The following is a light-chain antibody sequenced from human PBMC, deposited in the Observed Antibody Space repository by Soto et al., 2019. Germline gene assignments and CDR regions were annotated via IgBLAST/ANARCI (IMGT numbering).Light chain of an antibody. Sequence: QSVLTQPPSASGTPGQKVTISCSGATSDIGSNTIHWYRHLPGSGPTLVVFNNDQRPSGVPDRVSGSKSGTSASLAISGLQSEDEADYYCSSFTTTNTYVFGSGTKATVL. J-gene: IGLJ1*01. CDR2: NND. CDR1: TSDIGSNT. CDR3: SSFTTTNTYV. V-gene: IGLV1-44*01.